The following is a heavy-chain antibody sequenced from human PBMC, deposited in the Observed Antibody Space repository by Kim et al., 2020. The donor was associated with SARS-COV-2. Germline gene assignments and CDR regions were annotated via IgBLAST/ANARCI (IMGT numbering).Heavy chain of an antibody. J-gene: IGHJ3*02. CDR1: GGSISSGGYY. CDR3: ARVEGITIFGVVIIGAFDI. Sequence: SETLSLTCTFSGGSISSGGYYWSWIRQHPGKGLEWIGYIYYSGSTYYNPSLKSRVTISVDTSKNQFSLKLSSVTAADTAVYYCARVEGITIFGVVIIGAFDIWGQGTMVTVSS. V-gene: IGHV4-31*03. CDR2: IYYSGST. D-gene: IGHD3-3*01.